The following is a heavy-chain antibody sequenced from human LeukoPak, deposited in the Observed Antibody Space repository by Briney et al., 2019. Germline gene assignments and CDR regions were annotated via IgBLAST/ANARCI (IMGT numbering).Heavy chain of an antibody. D-gene: IGHD5-12*01. J-gene: IGHJ6*02. CDR3: ARVGYDYYYYYDMDV. CDR2: IYYSGST. CDR1: GGSISSYY. V-gene: IGHV4-59*08. Sequence: KPSETLSLTCTVSGGSISSYYWSWIRQPPGKGLEWIGYIYYSGSTNYNPSLKSRVTISVDTSKNQFSLKLSSVTAADTAVYYCARVGYDYYYYYDMDVWGQGTTVTVSS.